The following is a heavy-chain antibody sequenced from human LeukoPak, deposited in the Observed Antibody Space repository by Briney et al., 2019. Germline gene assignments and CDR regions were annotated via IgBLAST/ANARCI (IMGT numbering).Heavy chain of an antibody. J-gene: IGHJ4*02. CDR1: GFTFDDYG. D-gene: IGHD6-19*01. CDR2: INWNGGST. V-gene: IGHV3-20*04. Sequence: PGGSLRLSCAASGFTFDDYGINWVRQAPGKGLEWVSGINWNGGSTGYADSVKGRFTISRDNAKNSLYLQMDNLRAEDTAFYYCVRDRLPVADYYFDYWGQRTLVTVSS. CDR3: VRDRLPVADYYFDY.